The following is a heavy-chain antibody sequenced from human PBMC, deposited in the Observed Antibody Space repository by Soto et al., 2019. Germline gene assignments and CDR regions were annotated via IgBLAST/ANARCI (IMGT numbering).Heavy chain of an antibody. V-gene: IGHV4-61*01. CDR2: IFYKGTT. Sequence: QVQLQESGPGLVKPSETLSLTCTVSGGSVNSGTYYWNWIRQPPGKGLEWIGYIFYKGTTSYNPSLESRVTFSVDTSTNHFSLKLISVTAADTAVYFCARSYSLMVAALGEWGQGTLVTVSS. CDR1: GGSVNSGTYY. CDR3: ARSYSLMVAALGE. D-gene: IGHD3-16*01. J-gene: IGHJ1*01.